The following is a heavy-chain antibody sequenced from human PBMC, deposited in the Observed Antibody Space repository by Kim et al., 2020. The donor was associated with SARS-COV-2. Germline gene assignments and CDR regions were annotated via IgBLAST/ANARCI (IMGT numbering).Heavy chain of an antibody. J-gene: IGHJ3*02. V-gene: IGHV3-15*01. D-gene: IGHD3-22*01. Sequence: PVKGRFTISRDDSKNTLYLQMNNLKTEDTAVYYCTTDRIITMIVVVPLKIWGQGTMVTVSS. CDR3: TTDRIITMIVVVPLKI.